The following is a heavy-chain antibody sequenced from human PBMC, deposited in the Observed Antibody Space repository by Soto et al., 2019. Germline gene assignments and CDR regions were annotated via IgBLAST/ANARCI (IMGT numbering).Heavy chain of an antibody. J-gene: IGHJ4*02. D-gene: IGHD3-10*01. CDR3: ASVSPLYGSGLDY. V-gene: IGHV1-69*02. Sequence: QVQLVQSGAEVKKPGSSVKVSCKASGGTFSSYTISWVRQAPGQGLEWMGRIIPILGIANYAQKFQGRVTSTXDXSTSTAYMELSSLRSEDTAVYYCASVSPLYGSGLDYWGQGTLVTVSS. CDR2: IIPILGIA. CDR1: GGTFSSYT.